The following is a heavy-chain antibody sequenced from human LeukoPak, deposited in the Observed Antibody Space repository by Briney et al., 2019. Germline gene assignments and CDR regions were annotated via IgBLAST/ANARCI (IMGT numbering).Heavy chain of an antibody. Sequence: GGSLRLSCAASGFTFSGSAMHWVRQASGKGLEWVGRIRSKAYSYATAYAASVKGRFTIPRDDSKNTAYLQMNSLKTEDTAVYYCTRHDPFGSGSYGYWGQGTLVTVSS. CDR2: IRSKAYSYAT. CDR1: GFTFSGSA. J-gene: IGHJ4*02. D-gene: IGHD3-10*01. V-gene: IGHV3-73*01. CDR3: TRHDPFGSGSYGY.